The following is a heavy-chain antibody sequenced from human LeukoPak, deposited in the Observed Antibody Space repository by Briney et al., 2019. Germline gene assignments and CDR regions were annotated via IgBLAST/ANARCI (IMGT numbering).Heavy chain of an antibody. CDR3: ARLLGTVTTYDY. CDR1: GFTFSSYG. V-gene: IGHV3-7*01. D-gene: IGHD1-7*01. Sequence: GGSLRLSCAASGFTFSSYGMHWVRQAPGKGLEWVASIRPDGSEEYYMDSVKGRFTISRDNAKNSLYLQMNSLRAEDTAVYYCARLLGTVTTYDYWGQGTLVTVSS. CDR2: IRPDGSEE. J-gene: IGHJ4*02.